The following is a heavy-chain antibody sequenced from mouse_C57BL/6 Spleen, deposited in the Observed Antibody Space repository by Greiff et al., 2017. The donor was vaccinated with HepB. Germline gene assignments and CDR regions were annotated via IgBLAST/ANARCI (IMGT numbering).Heavy chain of an antibody. V-gene: IGHV1-9*01. CDR2: ILPGSGST. J-gene: IGHJ1*03. D-gene: IGHD2-1*01. Sequence: QVQLQQSGAELMKPGASVKLSCKATGYTFTGYWIAWVKQRPGHGLEWIGEILPGSGSTNYNEKFKGKATFTADTSSNTAYMQISSLTTEDSAIYYCARGGIYYGRTGYFDVWGTGTTVTVSS. CDR3: ARGGIYYGRTGYFDV. CDR1: GYTFTGYW.